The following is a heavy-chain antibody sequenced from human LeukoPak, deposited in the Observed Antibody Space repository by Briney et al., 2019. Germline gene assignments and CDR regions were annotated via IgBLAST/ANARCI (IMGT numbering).Heavy chain of an antibody. V-gene: IGHV4-34*01. CDR1: GGSFSGYY. CDR2: INHSGST. CDR3: ARGRGDCPTDY. D-gene: IGHD2-21*02. Sequence: ASETLSLTCAVYGGSFSGYYWSWIRQPPGKGLEWIGEINHSGSTNYNPSLKSRVTISVDTSKNQFSLKLSSVTAADTAVCYCARGRGDCPTDYWGQGTLVTVSS. J-gene: IGHJ4*02.